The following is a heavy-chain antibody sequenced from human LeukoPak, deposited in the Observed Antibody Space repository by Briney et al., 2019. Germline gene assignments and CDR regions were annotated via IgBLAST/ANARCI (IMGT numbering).Heavy chain of an antibody. CDR3: ARGRTGKDSSGYTGY. J-gene: IGHJ4*02. CDR2: IYHSGST. Sequence: PSETLSLTCTVSGGSISSYYWGWIRQPPGKGLEWIGSIYHSGSTYYNPSLKSRVTIAVETSKNQFSLKLSSVTAADKAVYYCARGRTGKDSSGYTGYWGQGTLVIVSS. V-gene: IGHV4-39*07. D-gene: IGHD3-22*01. CDR1: GGSISSYY.